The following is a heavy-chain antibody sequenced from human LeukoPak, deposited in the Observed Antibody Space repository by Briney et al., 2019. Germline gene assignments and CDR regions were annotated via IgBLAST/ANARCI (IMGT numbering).Heavy chain of an antibody. CDR3: ATGEQQLVQDY. V-gene: IGHV1-69-2*01. CDR1: GYTFTDYY. Sequence: ASVKVSCKVSGYTFTDYYMHWVPQAPGKGLEWMGLADPEDGETIYAEKFQGRVTIIADTSTDTAYMELSSLRSEDTAVYYCATGEQQLVQDYWGQGTLVTVSS. J-gene: IGHJ4*02. CDR2: ADPEDGET. D-gene: IGHD6-13*01.